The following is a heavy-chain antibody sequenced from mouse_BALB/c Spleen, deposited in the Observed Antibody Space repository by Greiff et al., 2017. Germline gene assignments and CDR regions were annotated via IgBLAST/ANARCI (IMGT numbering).Heavy chain of an antibody. V-gene: IGHV14-3*02. CDR2: IDPANGNT. Sequence: QLESGAELVKPGASVKLSCTASGFNIKDTYMHWVKQRPEQGLEWIGRIDPANGNTKYDPKFQGKATITADTSSNTAYLQLSSLTSEDTAVYYCARRSYAMDYWGQGTSVTVSS. J-gene: IGHJ4*01. CDR3: ARRSYAMDY. CDR1: GFNIKDTY.